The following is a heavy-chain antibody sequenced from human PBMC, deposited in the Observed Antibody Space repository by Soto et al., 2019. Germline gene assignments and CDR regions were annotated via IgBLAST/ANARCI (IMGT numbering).Heavy chain of an antibody. D-gene: IGHD1-1*01. CDR1: GGTFSSYA. J-gene: IGHJ2*01. Sequence: QVQLVQSGAEVKKPGSSVKVSCKASGGTFSSYAISWVRQAPGQGLEWMGGIIPIFGTANYAQKFQGRVTITADESTSTADMEGSSLRSEDTAVYYCARRAVQYQLEGRYFDLWGRGTLVTVSS. CDR3: ARRAVQYQLEGRYFDL. CDR2: IIPIFGTA. V-gene: IGHV1-69*01.